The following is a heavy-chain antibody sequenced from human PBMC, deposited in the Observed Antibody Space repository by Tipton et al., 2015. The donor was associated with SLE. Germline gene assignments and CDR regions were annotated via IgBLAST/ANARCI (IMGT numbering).Heavy chain of an antibody. V-gene: IGHV4-59*08. Sequence: TLSLTCSVSADSIRRSYWSWIRQPPGKGLEWIGYIYYTGDTNYNPSLKSRVTISADTSKNQISLMLSSVTAADTAVYYCARLSGSAPAVWGQGTTVTVSS. CDR1: ADSIRRSY. J-gene: IGHJ6*02. CDR3: ARLSGSAPAV. CDR2: IYYTGDT. D-gene: IGHD1-26*01.